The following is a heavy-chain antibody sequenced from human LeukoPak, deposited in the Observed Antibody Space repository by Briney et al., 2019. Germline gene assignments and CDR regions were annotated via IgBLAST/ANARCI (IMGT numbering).Heavy chain of an antibody. CDR2: IYYSGST. V-gene: IGHV4-59*12. J-gene: IGHJ2*01. Sequence: KPSETLSLTCTVSGGSISSYYWSWIRQPPGKGLEWIGYIYYSGSTNYNPSLKSRVTISVDTSKNQFSLKLSSVTAADTAVYYCARRMVVPRRAWYFDLWGRGTLVTVSS. D-gene: IGHD2-15*01. CDR3: ARRMVVPRRAWYFDL. CDR1: GGSISSYY.